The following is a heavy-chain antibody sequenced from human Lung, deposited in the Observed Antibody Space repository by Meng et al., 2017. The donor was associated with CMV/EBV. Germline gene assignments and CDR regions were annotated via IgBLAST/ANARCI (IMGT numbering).Heavy chain of an antibody. CDR2: IRHDGTNK. J-gene: IGHJ4*02. D-gene: IGHD3-16*01. CDR3: AKDLLLFGGPNAYFDQ. Sequence: GESLKISCAASGFRFDDYGMHWVRQTPGKGLEWVAFIRHDGTNKFYGDSVKGRFTISRDNSKNTVYLQMNSLRPEETAVYYCAKDLLLFGGPNAYFDQWGQGXLVTVSS. CDR1: GFRFDDYG. V-gene: IGHV3-30*02.